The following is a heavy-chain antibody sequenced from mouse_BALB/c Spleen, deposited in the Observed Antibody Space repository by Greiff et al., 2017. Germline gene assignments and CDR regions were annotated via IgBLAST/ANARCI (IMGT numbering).Heavy chain of an antibody. J-gene: IGHJ4*01. V-gene: IGHV3-6*02. CDR2: ISYDGSN. D-gene: IGHD2-14*01. CDR1: GYSITSGYY. Sequence: EVHLVESGPGLVKPSQSLSLTCSVTGYSITSGYYWNWIRQFPGNKLEWMGYISYDGSNNYNPSLKNRISITRDTSKNQFFLKLNSVTTEDTATYYCASRGYGGYAMDYWGQGTSVTVSS. CDR3: ASRGYGGYAMDY.